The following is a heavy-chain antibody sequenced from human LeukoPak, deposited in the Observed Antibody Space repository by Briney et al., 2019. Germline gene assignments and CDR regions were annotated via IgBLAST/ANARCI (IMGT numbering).Heavy chain of an antibody. D-gene: IGHD3-10*02. J-gene: IGHJ6*04. CDR3: AELGITMIGGV. V-gene: IGHV3-48*04. CDR2: ISSSGSTI. Sequence: GGSLRISCVAPGFTFSSRDWMPCVRQAPGKGLEWVSYISSSGSTIYYADSVKGRFTISRDNAKNSLYLQMNSLRAEDTAVYYCAELGITMIGGVWGKGTTVTISS. CDR1: GFTFSSRDW.